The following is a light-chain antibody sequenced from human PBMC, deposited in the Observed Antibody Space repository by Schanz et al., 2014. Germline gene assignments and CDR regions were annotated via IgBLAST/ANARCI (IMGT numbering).Light chain of an antibody. CDR2: GAS. Sequence: EIVMTQSPATLSVSPGERATLSCRASQSISSNIAWSQQKPGQAPRLLIYGASTRATDVPARFSGSGSGTEFTLTISSLQSEDFAVYYCQQYNNWPGTFGQGTKVEIK. CDR3: QQYNNWPGT. J-gene: IGKJ1*01. CDR1: QSISSN. V-gene: IGKV3-15*01.